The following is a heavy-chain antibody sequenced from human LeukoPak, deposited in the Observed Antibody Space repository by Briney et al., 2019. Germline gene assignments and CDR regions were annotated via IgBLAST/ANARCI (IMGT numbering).Heavy chain of an antibody. Sequence: PSETLSLTCTVSGGSISSRSYYWGWVRQPPGRGLEWIGCIYYSGSTYYNPSLKSRVTISVDTSKNQFSLKLSSVTAADTAVYYCARHYYGSSWGQGTLVTVSS. CDR2: IYYSGST. CDR1: GGSISSRSYY. D-gene: IGHD3-10*01. V-gene: IGHV4-39*01. CDR3: ARHYYGSS. J-gene: IGHJ4*02.